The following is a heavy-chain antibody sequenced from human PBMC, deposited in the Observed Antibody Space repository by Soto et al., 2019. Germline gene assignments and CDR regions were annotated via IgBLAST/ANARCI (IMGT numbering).Heavy chain of an antibody. V-gene: IGHV3-13*01. CDR3: GRGAQGFDY. CDR2: IGTAGDT. CDR1: GFTFSSYD. Sequence: PGGSLRLSCAASGFTFSSYDIHWVRQTTGKGLEWVSGIGTAGDTYYAGSVKGRFTISRENALNSVYLQMSSLRAGDTAVYYCGRGAQGFDYWGQGALVTVSS. J-gene: IGHJ4*02.